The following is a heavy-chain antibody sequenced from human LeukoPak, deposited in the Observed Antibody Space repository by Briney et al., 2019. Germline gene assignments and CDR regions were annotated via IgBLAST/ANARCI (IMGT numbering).Heavy chain of an antibody. D-gene: IGHD1-7*01. V-gene: IGHV3-23*01. CDR2: ISGGGTTT. CDR1: AFTLMGYV. CDR3: AKGSNNWNYAYFDN. Sequence: GGSLRLSSAASAFTLMGYVISWVPQAPRKGLEWVSSISGGGTTTYYADSVKGRFTISRDTSKTTLYLQMNSLSAEDTAVYYCAKGSNNWNYAYFDNWGQGTLVTVSS. J-gene: IGHJ4*02.